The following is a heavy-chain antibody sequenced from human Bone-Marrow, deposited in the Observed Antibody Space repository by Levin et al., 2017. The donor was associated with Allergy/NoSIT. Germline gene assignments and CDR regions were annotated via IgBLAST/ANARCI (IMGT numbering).Heavy chain of an antibody. CDR2: IYGTGST. CDR3: ARAHYYDRWFDP. V-gene: IGHV4-61*02. Sequence: SETLSLTCSVSGVSIISGTYYWTWIRQPAGKGLEWIGRIYGTGSTNYNPSLESRVTVSLDTSKNQVSLNLSSVTAADTAVYFCARAHYYDRWFDPWGKGTLVIVSS. J-gene: IGHJ5*02. D-gene: IGHD3-22*01. CDR1: GVSIISGTYY.